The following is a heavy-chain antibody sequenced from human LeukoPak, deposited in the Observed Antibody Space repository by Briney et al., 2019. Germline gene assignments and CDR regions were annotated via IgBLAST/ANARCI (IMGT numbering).Heavy chain of an antibody. J-gene: IGHJ4*02. CDR2: ISYDGNNK. CDR3: ARGGNWGYFDY. CDR1: GFSFNMFP. Sequence: GGSLRLSCAASGFSFNMFPMLWVRQAPGKGLECVAVISYDGNNKYYADSVNGRFTISRDNSKNTLFLQMNSLRTEDTAIYHCARGGNWGYFDYWGQGTLVTVSS. D-gene: IGHD7-27*01. V-gene: IGHV3-30*04.